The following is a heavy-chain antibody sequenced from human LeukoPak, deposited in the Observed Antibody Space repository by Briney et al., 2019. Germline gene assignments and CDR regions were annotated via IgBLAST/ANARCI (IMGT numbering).Heavy chain of an antibody. CDR2: IIPIFGTA. V-gene: IGHV1-69*13. Sequence: SVNVSCKASGGTFSSYAISWVRQAPGQGLEWMGGIIPIFGTANYAQKFQGRVTITADESTSTAYMELSSLRSEDTAVYYCARDQGCSGGSCYSGPYYYGMDVWGQGTTVTVSS. D-gene: IGHD2-15*01. CDR1: GGTFSSYA. CDR3: ARDQGCSGGSCYSGPYYYGMDV. J-gene: IGHJ6*02.